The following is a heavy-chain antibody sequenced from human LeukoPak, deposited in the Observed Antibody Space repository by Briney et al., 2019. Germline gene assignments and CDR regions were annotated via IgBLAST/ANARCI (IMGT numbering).Heavy chain of an antibody. CDR1: GFTFSSYS. J-gene: IGHJ5*02. CDR3: ARDRAAAGVPPRRRFDL. V-gene: IGHV3-21*01. Sequence: GGSLRLSCAASGFTFSSYSMNWVRQAPGKGLEWVSSISSSSSYIYYADSVKGRFTISRDNAKNSLYLQMNSLRAEDTAVYYCARDRAAAGVPPRRRFDLWGQGTLVTVSS. D-gene: IGHD6-13*01. CDR2: ISSSSSYI.